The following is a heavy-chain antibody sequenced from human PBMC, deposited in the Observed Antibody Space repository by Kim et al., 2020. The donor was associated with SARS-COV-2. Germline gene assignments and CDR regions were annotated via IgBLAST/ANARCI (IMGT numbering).Heavy chain of an antibody. CDR2: IYYSGST. CDR1: GGSISSYY. J-gene: IGHJ4*02. D-gene: IGHD3-16*01. Sequence: SETLSLTCTVSGGSISSYYWSWIRQPPGKGLEWIGYIYYSGSTNYNPSLKSRVTISVDTSKNQFSLKLSSVTAADTAVYYCARCRGLGRYGEYYFDYWGQGTLVTVSS. CDR3: ARCRGLGRYGEYYFDY. V-gene: IGHV4-59*01.